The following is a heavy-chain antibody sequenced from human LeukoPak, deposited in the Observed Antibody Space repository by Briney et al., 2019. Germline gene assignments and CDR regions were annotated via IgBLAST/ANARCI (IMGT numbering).Heavy chain of an antibody. D-gene: IGHD2-15*01. J-gene: IGHJ4*02. CDR3: ARFCSGGSCLSY. Sequence: GASVKVSCKASGYTFTSYYMHRVRQAPGQGLEWMGIINPSGGSTSYAQKFQGRVTMTRDTSTSTVYMELSSLRSEDTAAYYCARFCSGGSCLSYWGQGTLVTVSS. CDR1: GYTFTSYY. CDR2: INPSGGST. V-gene: IGHV1-46*01.